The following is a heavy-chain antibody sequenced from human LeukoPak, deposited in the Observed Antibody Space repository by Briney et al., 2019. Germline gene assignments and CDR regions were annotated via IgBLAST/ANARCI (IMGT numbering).Heavy chain of an antibody. D-gene: IGHD3-3*01. J-gene: IGHJ4*02. CDR2: ISAYNGNT. V-gene: IGHV1-18*01. CDR1: GYTFTSYG. Sequence: GASVKVSCKASGYTFTSYGISWVRQAPGQGLEWMGWISAYNGNTNYAQKLQGRVTMTTDTSTSTAYMELRSLRSDDTAVYYCARGGERGRDFWSGYCSLGYWGQGTLVTVSS. CDR3: ARGGERGRDFWSGYCSLGY.